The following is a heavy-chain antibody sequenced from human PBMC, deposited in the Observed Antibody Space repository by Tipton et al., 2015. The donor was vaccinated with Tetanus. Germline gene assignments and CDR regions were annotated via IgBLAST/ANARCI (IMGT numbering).Heavy chain of an antibody. CDR3: ARDRARGALCSNFFVG. CDR2: IYYSGST. J-gene: IGHJ4*02. Sequence: TLSLTCTVSGASISRWGCYWSWIRQHRGQGMEWIGDIYYSGSTYYNPSLKSRVTISVDTSKYQFSLNLNSVTAADPAVYYCARDRARGALCSNFFVGCGQGALVTDSS. D-gene: IGHD1-26*01. CDR1: GASISRWGCY. V-gene: IGHV4-31*03.